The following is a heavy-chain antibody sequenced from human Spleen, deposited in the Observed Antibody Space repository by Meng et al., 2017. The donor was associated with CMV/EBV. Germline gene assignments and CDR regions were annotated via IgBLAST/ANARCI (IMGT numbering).Heavy chain of an antibody. CDR2: ISPRDHT. D-gene: IGHD2-2*02. CDR3: VRGCTSTGCFTY. V-gene: IGHV1-46*01. J-gene: IGHJ4*02. Sequence: SCTATGYDITIYYLRWVRPAPGQGLEWMGIISPRDHTTYAQNFQGRVTMTRDTSTNTVYMELNSLQSEETAVYYCVRGCTSTGCFTYWGQGTLVTVSS. CDR1: GYDITIYY.